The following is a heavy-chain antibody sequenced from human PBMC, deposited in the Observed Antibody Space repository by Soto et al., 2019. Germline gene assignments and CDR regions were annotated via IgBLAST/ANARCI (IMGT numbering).Heavy chain of an antibody. D-gene: IGHD2-15*01. V-gene: IGHV1-69*13. Sequence: ASVKVSCKASGGTFSSYAISWVRQAPGQGLEWMGGIIPIFGTANYAQKFQGRVTITADESTSTAYMELSSLRSEDTAVYYCARGGGGDIVVVVAATSLGAFDIWGQGTMVTVS. J-gene: IGHJ3*02. CDR2: IIPIFGTA. CDR3: ARGGGGDIVVVVAATSLGAFDI. CDR1: GGTFSSYA.